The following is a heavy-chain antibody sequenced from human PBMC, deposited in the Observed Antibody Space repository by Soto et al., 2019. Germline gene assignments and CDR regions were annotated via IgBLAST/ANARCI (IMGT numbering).Heavy chain of an antibody. CDR3: AGGWFFFDY. CDR1: GFTFNAYG. V-gene: IGHV3-30*03. D-gene: IGHD6-19*01. J-gene: IGHJ4*02. Sequence: QVQLVESGGGVVQPRRSLRLSCAASGFTFNAYGMHWARQAPGKGLEWVAGISSDGNNKYYADSVKGRFTISRDNSKNTLYLQMNSLRTEDTAVYYCAGGWFFFDYCGQGTLVTVSS. CDR2: ISSDGNNK.